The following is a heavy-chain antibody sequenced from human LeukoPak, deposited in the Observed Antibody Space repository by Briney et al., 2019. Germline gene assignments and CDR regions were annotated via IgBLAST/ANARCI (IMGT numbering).Heavy chain of an antibody. Sequence: ASVKVSCKASGYTFTGYYMHWVRQAPGQGLDWMGWINPNSGGTNYAQKFQGRVTMTRDTSISTAYMELSRLRSDDTAVCYCARDFGDIVVVPAAMSYWGQGTLVTVSS. CDR2: INPNSGGT. CDR3: ARDFGDIVVVPAAMSY. V-gene: IGHV1-2*02. J-gene: IGHJ4*02. CDR1: GYTFTGYY. D-gene: IGHD2-2*01.